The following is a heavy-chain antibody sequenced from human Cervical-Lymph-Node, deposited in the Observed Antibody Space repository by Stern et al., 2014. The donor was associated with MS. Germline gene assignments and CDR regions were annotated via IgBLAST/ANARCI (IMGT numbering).Heavy chain of an antibody. J-gene: IGHJ6*02. V-gene: IGHV4-30-4*08. Sequence: QVQLQESGPGLVKPSQTLSVTCTVSGGSISRGDYYWSWIRQSPGKGLEWIGYIYSTGLTSYNPSLKGRVTMSIDMSKNQFSLRLGSVTAADTAVYYCARDVYQPSLYSYDMDVWGQGTTVTVSS. D-gene: IGHD2-2*01. CDR2: IYSTGLT. CDR1: GGSISRGDYY. CDR3: ARDVYQPSLYSYDMDV.